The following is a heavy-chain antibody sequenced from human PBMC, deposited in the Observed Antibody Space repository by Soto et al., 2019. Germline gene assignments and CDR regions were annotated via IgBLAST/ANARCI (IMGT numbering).Heavy chain of an antibody. D-gene: IGHD7-27*01. V-gene: IGHV1-69*01. Sequence: QVQLVQSGAEVKKPGSSVKFSCKASGGTFSSYAISWVRQAPGQGLEWMGGIIPIFGTANYAQKFQGRVTITADESTSTAYMELSRLRSEDTAVYYCARKLGILEVGANTFDIWGQGTMVTVSS. J-gene: IGHJ3*02. CDR2: IIPIFGTA. CDR1: GGTFSSYA. CDR3: ARKLGILEVGANTFDI.